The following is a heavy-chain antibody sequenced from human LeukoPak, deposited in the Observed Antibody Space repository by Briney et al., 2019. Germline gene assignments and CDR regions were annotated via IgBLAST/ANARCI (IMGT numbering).Heavy chain of an antibody. CDR2: INHSGST. V-gene: IGHV4-34*01. D-gene: IGHD3-9*01. Sequence: SETLSLTCAVYGGSFSGYYWSWIRQPPGKGLEWIGEINHSGSTNYNPSLKSRVTISVDTSKNQFSLKLSSVTAADTAVYYGARAGPPYYDILTGYYKTRWFDPWGQGTLVTVSS. CDR3: ARAGPPYYDILTGYYKTRWFDP. J-gene: IGHJ5*02. CDR1: GGSFSGYY.